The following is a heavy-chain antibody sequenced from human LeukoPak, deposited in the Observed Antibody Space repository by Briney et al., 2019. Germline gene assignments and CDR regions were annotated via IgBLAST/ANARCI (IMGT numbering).Heavy chain of an antibody. D-gene: IGHD3-3*01. CDR1: GYTFTSYG. CDR2: ISAYNGNT. V-gene: IGHV1-18*01. Sequence: ASVKVSYKASGYTFTSYGISWVRQAPGQGLEWMGWISAYNGNTNYAQKLQGRVTMTTDTSTSTAYMELRSLRSDDTAVYYCARDLIRGYDFWSGYSWFDPWGQGTLVTVSS. CDR3: ARDLIRGYDFWSGYSWFDP. J-gene: IGHJ5*02.